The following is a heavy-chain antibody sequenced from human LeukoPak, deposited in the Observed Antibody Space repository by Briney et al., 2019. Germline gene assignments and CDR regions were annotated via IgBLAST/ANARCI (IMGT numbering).Heavy chain of an antibody. D-gene: IGHD2-15*01. CDR2: ISGSGTTT. CDR1: RFTFSNYW. CDR3: AKGRAVEVVAAFNY. J-gene: IGHJ4*02. Sequence: GGSLRLSCVASRFTFSNYWMSWVRQAPGKGLEWVSAISGSGTTTYYADSVKGRFTISRDNSKNTLDLQMNSLRAEDTAVYYCAKGRAVEVVAAFNYWGQGTVVTVSS. V-gene: IGHV3-23*01.